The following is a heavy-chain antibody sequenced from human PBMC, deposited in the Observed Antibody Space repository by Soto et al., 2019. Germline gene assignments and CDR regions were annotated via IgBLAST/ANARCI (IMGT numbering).Heavy chain of an antibody. Sequence: SLRLSCAASGFTFSDYAMHWVRQAPGKGLEWVAVVSHDGRNTHYADSVKGRFTISRDSSKNTFSLEMTSLRAEDTAVYYCAKGGRQWLVTSDFNYWGQGALVTVSS. D-gene: IGHD6-19*01. V-gene: IGHV3-30*18. CDR2: VSHDGRNT. CDR3: AKGGRQWLVTSDFNY. J-gene: IGHJ4*02. CDR1: GFTFSDYA.